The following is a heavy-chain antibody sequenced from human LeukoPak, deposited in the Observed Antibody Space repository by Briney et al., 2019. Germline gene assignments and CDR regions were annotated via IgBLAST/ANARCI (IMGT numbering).Heavy chain of an antibody. CDR2: IYYSGST. J-gene: IGHJ4*02. Sequence: SETLSLTCTVSGGSISSYYWSWIRQPPGKGLEWIGYIYYSGSTNYNPSLKSRVTISVDTSKNQFSLKLSSVTAADTAVYYCARDTGSFDYWGQGTLVTVSS. D-gene: IGHD2-8*02. V-gene: IGHV4-59*12. CDR1: GGSISSYY. CDR3: ARDTGSFDY.